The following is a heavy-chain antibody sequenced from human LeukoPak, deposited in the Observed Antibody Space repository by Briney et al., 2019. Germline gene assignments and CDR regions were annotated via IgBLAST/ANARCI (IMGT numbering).Heavy chain of an antibody. CDR2: SSAYIGNT. Sequence: ASVKVSCKASVYTFTSYGISWVRQAPGQGLEWRGWSSAYIGNTNYAQKLQGRVTITTDTSPSTAYMELRSLRSDDTAVYYCATDSYGVTDDAFDIWGQGTLVTVSS. CDR3: ATDSYGVTDDAFDI. D-gene: IGHD5-18*01. V-gene: IGHV1-18*01. J-gene: IGHJ3*02. CDR1: VYTFTSYG.